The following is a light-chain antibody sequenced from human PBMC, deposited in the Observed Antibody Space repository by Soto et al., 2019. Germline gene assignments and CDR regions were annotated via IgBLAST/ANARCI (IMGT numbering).Light chain of an antibody. V-gene: IGKV3-15*01. Sequence: EIVMTQSPATLSVSPGERATLSCRASQSVSSNLAWYQQKPGRAHRLLIYGASTRATGIPARFSGGGSGTEFTLTISNLQSEDFAVYYCQQDNDWPPYTFGQGTKLEI. CDR3: QQDNDWPPYT. J-gene: IGKJ2*01. CDR1: QSVSSN. CDR2: GAS.